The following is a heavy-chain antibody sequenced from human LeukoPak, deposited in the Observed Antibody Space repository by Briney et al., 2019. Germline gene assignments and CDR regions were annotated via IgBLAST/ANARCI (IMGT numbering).Heavy chain of an antibody. D-gene: IGHD2-2*01. CDR1: GFTFSNAW. CDR3: TRAPHPRCSSSGCYLDY. Sequence: QPGGSLRLSCAASGFTFSNAWMSWVRQAPGKGLEWVGFIQAKAYGGATKYAASVNGRFSISRDDSQSIANLQMNDLKTEDTAVYYCTRAPHPRCSSSGCYLDYWGQGTLVTVSS. V-gene: IGHV3-15*08. J-gene: IGHJ4*02. CDR2: IQAKAYGGAT.